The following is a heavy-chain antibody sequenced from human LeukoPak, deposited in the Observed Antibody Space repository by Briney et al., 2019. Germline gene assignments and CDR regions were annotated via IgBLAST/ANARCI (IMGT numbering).Heavy chain of an antibody. D-gene: IGHD1-26*01. J-gene: IGHJ4*02. CDR1: GGSINNYY. V-gene: IGHV4-59*01. Sequence: SETLSLTCIVSGGSINNYYWSWLRQSPGKGLEWIGFISYSGSTNYNPSLKSRVTMYLVPSKNQFSLKMSSVTAADTAVYYCARDREGAIPGLDYWGQGTLVTVSS. CDR2: ISYSGST. CDR3: ARDREGAIPGLDY.